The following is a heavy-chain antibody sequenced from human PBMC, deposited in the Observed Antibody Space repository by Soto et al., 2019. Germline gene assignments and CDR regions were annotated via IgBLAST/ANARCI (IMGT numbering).Heavy chain of an antibody. CDR1: GFTFSSSA. J-gene: IGHJ3*02. Sequence: QVQLVESGGGVVQPGRSLRLSCAASGFTFSSSAMHWVRQAPGKGLEWVALISYDGSNKYYADSVKGRFTISRDNSKNTLFLQMSTLRAEDTAVYYCARQWLVGADAFDIWGKGTMVTVSS. V-gene: IGHV3-30-3*01. D-gene: IGHD6-19*01. CDR3: ARQWLVGADAFDI. CDR2: ISYDGSNK.